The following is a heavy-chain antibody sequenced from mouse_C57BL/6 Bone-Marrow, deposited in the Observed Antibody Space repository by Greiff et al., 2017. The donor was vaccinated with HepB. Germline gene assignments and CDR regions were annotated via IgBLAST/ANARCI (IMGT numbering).Heavy chain of an antibody. CDR1: GFTFSSYT. CDR2: ISGGGGNT. V-gene: IGHV5-9*01. Sequence: EVKLVESGGGLVKPGGSLKLSCAASGFTFSSYTMSWVRQTPEKRLEWVATISGGGGNTYYPDSVKGRFTISRDNAKNTLYLQMSSLRSEDTALYYCARLWRYDGYYEAMDYWGQGTSVTVSS. CDR3: ARLWRYDGYYEAMDY. D-gene: IGHD2-3*01. J-gene: IGHJ4*01.